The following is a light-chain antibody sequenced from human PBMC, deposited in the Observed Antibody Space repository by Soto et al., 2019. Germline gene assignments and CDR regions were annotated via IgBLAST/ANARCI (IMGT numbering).Light chain of an antibody. CDR2: DVS. J-gene: IGLJ1*01. CDR3: SSYTSSSTLLFV. Sequence: QSVLPQAASVSGSRGQAITISCTGTSSDVGGYNYVSWYQQHPGKAPKLMIYDVSNRPSGVSNRFSGSKSGNTASLTISGLQSEDEADYYCSSYTSSSTLLFVFGTGTKVTVL. V-gene: IGLV2-14*01. CDR1: SSDVGGYNY.